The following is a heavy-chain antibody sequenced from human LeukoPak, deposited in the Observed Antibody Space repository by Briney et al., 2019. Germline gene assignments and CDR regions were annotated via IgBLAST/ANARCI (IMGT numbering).Heavy chain of an antibody. V-gene: IGHV4-4*07. CDR3: AREKSGSYREFDY. J-gene: IGHJ4*02. CDR2: IYTRGST. CDR1: GGSISSYY. D-gene: IGHD1-26*01. Sequence: SETLSLTCTVSGGSISSYYLSWIRQPVGKGLEWIGRIYTRGSTNYNASLKSRVSMSVDTSKNQFSLKLSSMTAADTAVFYCAREKSGSYREFDYWGQGTLVTVSS.